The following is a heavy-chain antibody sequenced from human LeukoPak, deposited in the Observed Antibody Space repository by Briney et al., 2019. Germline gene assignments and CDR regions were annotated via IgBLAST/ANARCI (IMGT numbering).Heavy chain of an antibody. Sequence: GGSLRLSCAASGFTFSSYSMNWVRQAPGKGLEWVSSISSSSSYIYYADSVKGRFTISRDNAKNSLHLQMNSLRAEDTAVYYCARGVTMIVVNYMDVWGKGTTVTVSS. J-gene: IGHJ6*03. CDR1: GFTFSSYS. CDR3: ARGVTMIVVNYMDV. CDR2: ISSSSSYI. D-gene: IGHD3-22*01. V-gene: IGHV3-21*01.